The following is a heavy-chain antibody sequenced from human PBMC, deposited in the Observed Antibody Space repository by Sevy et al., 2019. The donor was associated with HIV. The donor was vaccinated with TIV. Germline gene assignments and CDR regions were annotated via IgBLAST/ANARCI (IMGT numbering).Heavy chain of an antibody. CDR2: FDPEDGET. Sequence: ASVKVSCKVSGYSLTEFSMHWVRPAPGKGLEWMGGFDPEDGETIYAQKFQGRVTMTEDTSTDTAYMELSSLRSEDTAVYYCATRGGLVRGGINYWGQGTLVTVSS. V-gene: IGHV1-24*01. CDR1: GYSLTEFS. CDR3: ATRGGLVRGGINY. D-gene: IGHD3-10*01. J-gene: IGHJ4*02.